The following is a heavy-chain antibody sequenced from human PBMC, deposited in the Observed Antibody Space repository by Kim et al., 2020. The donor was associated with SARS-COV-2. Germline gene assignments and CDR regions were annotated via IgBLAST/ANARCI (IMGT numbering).Heavy chain of an antibody. D-gene: IGHD3-3*01. CDR3: ARHSLRFLEWANWFDP. CDR1: GGSISSSSYY. Sequence: SETLSLTCTVSGGSISSSSYYWGWIRQPPGKGLEWIGSIYYSGSTYYNPSLKSRVTISVDTSKNQFSLKLSSVTAAGTAVYYCARHSLRFLEWANWFDPWGQGTLGHRLL. CDR2: IYYSGST. V-gene: IGHV4-39*01. J-gene: IGHJ5*02.